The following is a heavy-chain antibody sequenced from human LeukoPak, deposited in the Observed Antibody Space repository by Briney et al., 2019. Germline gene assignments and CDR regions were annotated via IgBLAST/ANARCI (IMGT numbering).Heavy chain of an antibody. CDR1: GGSTSSYY. CDR3: ARTFLGYYFHMDV. V-gene: IGHV4-59*01. J-gene: IGHJ6*03. D-gene: IGHD3-3*02. Sequence: SETLSLTCTVSGGSTSSYYWSWIRQPPGKGLEWIGYIYYSGSTNYNPSLKSRVTISVDTSKNQFSLKLSSVTAADTAVYYCARTFLGYYFHMDVWGKGTTVTVSS. CDR2: IYYSGST.